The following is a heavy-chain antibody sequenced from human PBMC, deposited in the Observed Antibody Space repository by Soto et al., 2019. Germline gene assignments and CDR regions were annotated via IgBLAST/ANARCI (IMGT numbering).Heavy chain of an antibody. CDR3: ARAGFYDFWSGYYIGYFDY. V-gene: IGHV1-69*13. CDR2: IVPIFGTA. Sequence: ASVKVSCKASGGTFSSYAISWVRQAPGQGLEWMGGIVPIFGTANHAQKFQGRVTITADESTSTAYMELSSLRSEDTAVYYCARAGFYDFWSGYYIGYFDYWGQGTLVTVSS. D-gene: IGHD3-3*01. J-gene: IGHJ4*02. CDR1: GGTFSSYA.